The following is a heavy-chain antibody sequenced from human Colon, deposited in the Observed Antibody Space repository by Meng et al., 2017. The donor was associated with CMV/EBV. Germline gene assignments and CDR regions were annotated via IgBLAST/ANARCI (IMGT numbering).Heavy chain of an antibody. J-gene: IGHJ5*02. Sequence: SGPTLVKPTQTLTLTCTFSGFSLRTSGVGVGWIRQPPGKALEWLALIYWNDDKRYSPSLKSRLTITKDTSKNQVVLTMTNMDPVDTATYYRAHEPVTIFGVAPLGFDPWGQGTLVTVSS. V-gene: IGHV2-5*01. CDR2: IYWNDDK. CDR1: GFSLRTSGVG. CDR3: AHEPVTIFGVAPLGFDP. D-gene: IGHD3-3*01.